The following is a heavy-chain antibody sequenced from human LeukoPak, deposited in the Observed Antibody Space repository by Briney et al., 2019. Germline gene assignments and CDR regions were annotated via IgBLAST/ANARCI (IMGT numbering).Heavy chain of an antibody. CDR3: ARVQDYGDYPDY. CDR2: INPNSGGT. D-gene: IGHD4-17*01. V-gene: IGHV1-2*02. J-gene: IGHJ4*02. CDR1: GYTFTGYY. Sequence: GASAKVSCKASGYTFTGYYLHWVRQAPGQGLEWMGWINPNSGGTNYAQKFQGRVTMTRDTSISTAYMELSRLRSDDTAVYYCARVQDYGDYPDYWGQGTLVTVSS.